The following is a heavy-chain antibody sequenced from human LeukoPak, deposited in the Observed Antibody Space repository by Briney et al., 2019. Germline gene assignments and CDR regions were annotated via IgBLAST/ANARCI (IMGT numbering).Heavy chain of an antibody. CDR3: TGSTTLTTYAY. V-gene: IGHV3-23*01. D-gene: IGHD4-17*01. J-gene: IGHJ4*02. CDR2: ISGSGGST. Sequence: GGSLRLSCAASGFGFSSYAMFWVRQAPGKGLEWVSHISGSGGSTYSADSVKGRFTISRDNSKNTLFLQMNSLRAEDTAVYYCTGSTTLTTYAYWGQGTLVTVSS. CDR1: GFGFSSYA.